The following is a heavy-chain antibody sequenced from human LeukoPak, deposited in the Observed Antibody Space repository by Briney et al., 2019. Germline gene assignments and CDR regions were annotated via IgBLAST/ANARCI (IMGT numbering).Heavy chain of an antibody. Sequence: DSVKVSCKASGYTFTSYGISWVRQAPGQGLEWMGWISAYNGNTNYAQKLQGRVTMTTDTSTSTAYMELRSLRSDDTAVYYCARMQTLLMAPDYWGQGTLVTVSS. CDR2: ISAYNGNT. D-gene: IGHD3-10*01. CDR3: ARMQTLLMAPDY. CDR1: GYTFTSYG. J-gene: IGHJ4*02. V-gene: IGHV1-18*01.